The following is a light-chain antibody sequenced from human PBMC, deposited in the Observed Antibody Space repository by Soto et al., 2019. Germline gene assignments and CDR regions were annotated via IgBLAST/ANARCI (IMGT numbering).Light chain of an antibody. CDR2: DVS. CDR1: SSDVGGYNY. V-gene: IGLV2-14*01. Sequence: QSALTQPASVSGSPGQSITISCTGTSSDVGGYNYVSWYQQYPGKAPKLMIYDVSNRPSGVSNHFSGSKSGNTASLTISGLQAEDEADYYCSSYTSTSTYVLFGGGTKLTVL. J-gene: IGLJ2*01. CDR3: SSYTSTSTYVL.